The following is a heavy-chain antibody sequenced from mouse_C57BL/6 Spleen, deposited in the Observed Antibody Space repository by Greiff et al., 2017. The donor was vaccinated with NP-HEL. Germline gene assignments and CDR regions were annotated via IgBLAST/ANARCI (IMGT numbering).Heavy chain of an antibody. CDR3: ARAPIYDGYPWFAY. D-gene: IGHD2-3*01. CDR2: ISDGGSYT. V-gene: IGHV5-4*01. Sequence: EVQVVESGGGLVKPGGSLKLSCAASGFTFSSYAMSWVRQTPEKRLEWVATISDGGSYTYYLDNVKGRFTISIDNAKNNLYLQMSHLKSEDTAMYYCARAPIYDGYPWFAYWGQGTLVTVSA. J-gene: IGHJ3*01. CDR1: GFTFSSYA.